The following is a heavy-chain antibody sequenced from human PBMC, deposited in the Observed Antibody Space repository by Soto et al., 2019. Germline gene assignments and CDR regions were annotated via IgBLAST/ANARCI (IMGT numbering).Heavy chain of an antibody. V-gene: IGHV4-59*08. D-gene: IGHD2-8*01. J-gene: IGHJ4*02. CDR2: IYYSGTA. CDR3: ASGGHCTDGVCSALDY. Sequence: QVQLQESGPGLVKPSETLSLTCTVSGGSISTYYWSWIRQPLGKGLEWIGYIYYSGTASYNPSLKSRVTISLDTSKNQFSLKLSSVTAADTAVYYCASGGHCTDGVCSALDYWGQGTLVTVSS. CDR1: GGSISTYY.